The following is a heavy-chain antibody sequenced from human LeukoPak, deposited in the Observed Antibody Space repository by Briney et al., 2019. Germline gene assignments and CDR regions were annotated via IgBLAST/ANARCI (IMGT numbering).Heavy chain of an antibody. CDR2: IYYSGST. CDR1: GGSISSDNYY. D-gene: IGHD2-15*01. V-gene: IGHV4-61*01. J-gene: IGHJ4*02. CDR3: ARGGKDCSGGSCYFEKIAIDY. Sequence: SETLSLTCTVSGGSISSDNYYWGWIRQPPGKGLEWIGYIYYSGSTNYNPSLKSRVTISVDTSKNQFSLKLSSVTAADTAVYYCARGGKDCSGGSCYFEKIAIDYWGQGTLVTVSS.